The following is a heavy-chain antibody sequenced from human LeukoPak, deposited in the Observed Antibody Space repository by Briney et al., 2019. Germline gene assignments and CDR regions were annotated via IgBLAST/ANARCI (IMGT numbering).Heavy chain of an antibody. Sequence: GGSLRLSCAASGFTFSRYAMSWVRQAPGKGLEWVSGISSSGDNTHYADSVEGRFTISRDNSKNTLYLQMNSLRAEDTAAYYCAKNGYSYGLYDAFDIWGQGTLVTVSS. D-gene: IGHD5-18*01. CDR2: ISSSGDNT. CDR1: GFTFSRYA. V-gene: IGHV3-23*01. CDR3: AKNGYSYGLYDAFDI. J-gene: IGHJ3*02.